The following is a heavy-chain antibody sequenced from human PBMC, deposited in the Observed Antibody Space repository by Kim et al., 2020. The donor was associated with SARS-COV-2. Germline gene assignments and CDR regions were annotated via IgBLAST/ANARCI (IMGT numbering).Heavy chain of an antibody. CDR3: AKAEYYYDSSGYSP. CDR1: GFTFSSYA. Sequence: GGSLRLSCAASGFTFSSYAMSWVRQAPGKGLEWVSAISGSGGSTYYADSVKGRFTISRDNSKNTLYLQMNSLRAEDTAVYYCAKAEYYYDSSGYSPWGQGTLVTVSS. J-gene: IGHJ5*02. CDR2: ISGSGGST. D-gene: IGHD3-22*01. V-gene: IGHV3-23*01.